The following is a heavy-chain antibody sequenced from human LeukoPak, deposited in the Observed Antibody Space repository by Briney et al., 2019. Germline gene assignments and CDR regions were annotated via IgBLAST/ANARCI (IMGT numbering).Heavy chain of an antibody. CDR3: ARDGHAYGHGSPHY. CDR1: GFTFSDYY. V-gene: IGHV3-11*01. Sequence: GGSLRLSCAASGFTFSDYYMSWIRHAPGKGLEGVSYISSSGSTKYYADSVKGRFTISRDNAKNSYLQMKSLRAEDTAVYYCARDGHAYGHGSPHYWGQGTLVTVSS. J-gene: IGHJ4*02. CDR2: ISSSGSTK. D-gene: IGHD3-10*01.